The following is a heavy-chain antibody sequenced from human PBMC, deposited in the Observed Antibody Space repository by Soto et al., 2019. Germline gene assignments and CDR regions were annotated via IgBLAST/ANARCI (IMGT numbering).Heavy chain of an antibody. V-gene: IGHV3-74*03. CDR1: GVTFSSNW. CDR2: INDDGSST. CDR3: ASVLIEASGGPNWYFDL. D-gene: IGHD3-10*02. J-gene: IGHJ2*01. Sequence: LVESGGGLVQPGGSLRPSCAASGVTFSSNWMHWGRQAPGKGRVWCSRINDDGSSTTYGDSMRGRFTSSRDNAKNTRFLQMNNLKTEDTAVYYCASVLIEASGGPNWYFDLGGRGTLVTVSS.